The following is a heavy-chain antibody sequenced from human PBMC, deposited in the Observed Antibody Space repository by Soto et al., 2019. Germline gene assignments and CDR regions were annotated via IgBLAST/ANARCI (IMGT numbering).Heavy chain of an antibody. CDR1: GYTFTSYG. CDR3: ARGPDSSSWYLGYYYYYMDV. V-gene: IGHV1-18*01. CDR2: ISAYNGNT. J-gene: IGHJ6*03. Sequence: ASVKVSCKASGYTFTSYGISWVRQAPGQGLEWMGWISAYNGNTNYAQKLQGRVTMTTDTSTSTAYMELRSLRSDDTAVYYCARGPDSSSWYLGYYYYYMDVWGKGTTVTVSS. D-gene: IGHD6-13*01.